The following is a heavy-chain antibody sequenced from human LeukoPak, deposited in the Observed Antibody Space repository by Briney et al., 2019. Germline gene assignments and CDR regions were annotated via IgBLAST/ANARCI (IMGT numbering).Heavy chain of an antibody. CDR2: IKQDGSEK. J-gene: IGHJ5*01. CDR1: GFTFSSYW. V-gene: IGHV3-7*01. CDR3: AKEGAYPIITYDS. Sequence: GGSLRPSCAASGFTFSSYWMNWVRQAPGKGLEWVANIKQDGSEKYYVDSVKGRFTISRDNAKNSLYLQMNSLRAEDTAVYYCAKEGAYPIITYDSWGQGTLVTVSS. D-gene: IGHD3-10*01.